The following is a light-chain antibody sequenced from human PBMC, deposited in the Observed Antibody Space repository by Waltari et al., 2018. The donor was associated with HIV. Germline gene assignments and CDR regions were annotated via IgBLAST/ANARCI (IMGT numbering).Light chain of an antibody. Sequence: SSELTQDPAVSVALGQTVRITCQGDSLRKYSANWYQQKPGQAPVVVMYGKDNRPSGIPARFSGSSSGNTGSLTITGARAEDEADYYCESRHSNDKHHVFGTGTKVTV. CDR1: SLRKYS. CDR2: GKD. V-gene: IGLV3-19*01. CDR3: ESRHSNDKHHV. J-gene: IGLJ1*01.